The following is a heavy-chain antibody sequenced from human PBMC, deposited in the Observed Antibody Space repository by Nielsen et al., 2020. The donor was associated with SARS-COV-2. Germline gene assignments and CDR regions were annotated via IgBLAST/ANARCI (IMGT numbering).Heavy chain of an antibody. CDR2: ISAYNGKT. Sequence: ASVKVSCKTSGFPFSDCGITWVRQAPGQGLEWMGWISAYNGKTNLAQKFQGRVTMTTDTSTTTGYLEVRSLTSDDTGVYFCARVRLRGDSYGAGDYWGQGTLVTVSS. V-gene: IGHV1-18*01. CDR1: GFPFSDCG. D-gene: IGHD4-17*01. CDR3: ARVRLRGDSYGAGDY. J-gene: IGHJ4*02.